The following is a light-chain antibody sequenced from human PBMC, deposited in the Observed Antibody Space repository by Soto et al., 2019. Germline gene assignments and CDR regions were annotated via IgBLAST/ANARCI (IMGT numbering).Light chain of an antibody. CDR3: GAWDDSLNGYV. V-gene: IGLV1-44*01. J-gene: IGLJ1*01. CDR2: SNN. Sequence: QTVVTQPPSASGTPGQRVTVSCSGSSSNIGSNTVNWYQHLPGTAPKLLIHSNNQRPSGVPARISASKSGSSASLAISGLQSEDEADYYCGAWDDSLNGYVFGTGTKLTVL. CDR1: SSNIGSNT.